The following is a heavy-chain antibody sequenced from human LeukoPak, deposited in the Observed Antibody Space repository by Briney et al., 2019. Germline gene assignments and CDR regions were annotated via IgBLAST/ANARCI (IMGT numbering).Heavy chain of an antibody. CDR2: IHHSGST. CDR1: GGSIGTNNW. J-gene: IGHJ3*02. V-gene: IGHV4-4*02. Sequence: PSGTLSLTCTVSGGSIGTNNWWSWVRQPPGKGLAWIGEIHHSGSTNYNPSLKSRVTISVDKSKSQFSLRLSSVTAADTAVYYCASKDNKPGLGTFDIWGQGTMVTVSS. CDR3: ASKDNKPGLGTFDI. D-gene: IGHD7-27*01.